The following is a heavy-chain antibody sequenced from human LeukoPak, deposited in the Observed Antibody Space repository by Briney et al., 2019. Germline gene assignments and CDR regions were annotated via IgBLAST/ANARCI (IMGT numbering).Heavy chain of an antibody. V-gene: IGHV3-33*01. CDR3: ARDSWNYGLLDS. J-gene: IGHJ4*02. Sequence: GGSLRFSCAASRFTFSTYDIHWVRQAPGKGLEWVAVIWYDGSNKYYADSVKGRFTISRDNSKNTLFLQMNSLRAEDTAVYYCARDSWNYGLLDSWGRRTLVTVSS. D-gene: IGHD1-7*01. CDR2: IWYDGSNK. CDR1: RFTFSTYD.